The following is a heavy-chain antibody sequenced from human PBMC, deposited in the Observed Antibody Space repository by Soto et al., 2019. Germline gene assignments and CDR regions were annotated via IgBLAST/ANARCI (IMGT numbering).Heavy chain of an antibody. CDR2: IYHAGNT. CDR1: GGSISDDSY. Sequence: SETLSLTCTVSGGSISDDSYWSWIRQTPGKGLEWIGYIYHAGNTYYNPSLRSRVSISVDKSKSQFSLKLISVTAADTAVYFCARDEYQLLSSVSWFDSWGQGTLVTVSS. CDR3: ARDEYQLLSSVSWFDS. J-gene: IGHJ5*01. D-gene: IGHD2-2*01. V-gene: IGHV4-30-4*01.